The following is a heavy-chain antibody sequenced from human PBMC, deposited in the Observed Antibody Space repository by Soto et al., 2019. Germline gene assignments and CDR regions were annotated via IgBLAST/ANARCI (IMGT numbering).Heavy chain of an antibody. D-gene: IGHD3-22*01. CDR1: GGSISSGGYY. Sequence: PSETLSLTCTVSGGSISSGGYYWSWIRQHPGKGLEWIGYIYYSGSTYYNPSLKSRVTISVDTSKNQFSLKLSSVTAADTAVYYCAGSGGDYDSSGYFGDRYGKWFDPWGQGTLVTSPQ. CDR3: AGSGGDYDSSGYFGDRYGKWFDP. V-gene: IGHV4-31*03. J-gene: IGHJ5*02. CDR2: IYYSGST.